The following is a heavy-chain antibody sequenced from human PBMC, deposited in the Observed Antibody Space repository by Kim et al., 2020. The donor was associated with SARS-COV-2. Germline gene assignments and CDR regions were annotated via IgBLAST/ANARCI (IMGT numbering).Heavy chain of an antibody. Sequence: SETLSLTCAVYGGSFSGYYWSWIRQPPGKGLEWIGEINHSGSTNYNPSLKSRVTISVDTSKNQFSLKLSSVTAADTAVYYCARVGIWFGNYGMDVWGQGTKVTV. CDR2: INHSGST. CDR3: ARVGIWFGNYGMDV. D-gene: IGHD3-10*01. CDR1: GGSFSGYY. J-gene: IGHJ6*02. V-gene: IGHV4-34*01.